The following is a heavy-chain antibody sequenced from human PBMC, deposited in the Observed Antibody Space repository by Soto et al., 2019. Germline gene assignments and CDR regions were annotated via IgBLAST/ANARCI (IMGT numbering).Heavy chain of an antibody. CDR1: GGSISSFA. Sequence: QVQLVQSGAEVKKPGSSVKVSCKASGGSISSFAISWVRQAPGQGLDWMGGIIPIFDSANYAQKFQGRVTITAYASTSTAYMELSSMRSEDTAVYYCARDDGSGWFFEAAWGQGTRVTVSS. CDR3: ARDDGSGWFFEAA. D-gene: IGHD6-19*01. J-gene: IGHJ5*02. V-gene: IGHV1-69*12. CDR2: IIPIFDSA.